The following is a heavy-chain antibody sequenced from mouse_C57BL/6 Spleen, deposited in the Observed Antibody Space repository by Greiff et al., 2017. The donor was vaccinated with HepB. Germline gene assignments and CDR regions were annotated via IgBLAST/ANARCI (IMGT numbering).Heavy chain of an antibody. CDR2: IYPGDGDT. J-gene: IGHJ3*01. V-gene: IGHV1-82*01. D-gene: IGHD2-3*01. Sequence: VKLQESGPELVKPGASVKISCKASGYAFSSSWMNWVKQRPGKGLEWIGRIYPGDGDTNYNGKFKGKATLTADKSSSTAYMQLSSLTSEDSAVSFCARGGYDGYCFAYWGQGTLVTVSA. CDR1: GYAFSSSW. CDR3: ARGGYDGYCFAY.